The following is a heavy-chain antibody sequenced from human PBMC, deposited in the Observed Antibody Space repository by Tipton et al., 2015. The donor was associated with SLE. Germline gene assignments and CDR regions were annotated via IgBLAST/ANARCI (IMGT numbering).Heavy chain of an antibody. CDR2: IYYSGST. D-gene: IGHD6-13*01. J-gene: IGHJ4*02. V-gene: IGHV4-39*01. CDR3: ARAIGGAAAGTEGGYFDY. CDR1: GGSISSSSYY. Sequence: TLSLTCTVSGGSISSSSYYWGWIRQPTGKGLEWIGSIYYSGSTYYNPSLKSRVTISVDTSKNQFSLKLSSVTAADTAVYYCARAIGGAAAGTEGGYFDYWGQGTLVTVSS.